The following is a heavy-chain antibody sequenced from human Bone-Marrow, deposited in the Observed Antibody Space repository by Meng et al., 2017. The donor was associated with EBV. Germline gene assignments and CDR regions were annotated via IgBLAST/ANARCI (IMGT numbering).Heavy chain of an antibody. CDR2: IHHSGTT. CDR3: ARGLGGHYPTMEY. J-gene: IGHJ4*02. CDR1: GASIGSSDW. Sequence: QVHLRESGPGLVKPSGTLALTCAVSGASIGSSDWWTWVRQAPGKGLEWIGEIHHSGTTNCNPSLESRVTISIDKSDNQFSLKLTSVTAADTAVYYCARGLGGHYPTMEYWGQGTLVTVSS. V-gene: IGHV4-4*02. D-gene: IGHD3-22*01.